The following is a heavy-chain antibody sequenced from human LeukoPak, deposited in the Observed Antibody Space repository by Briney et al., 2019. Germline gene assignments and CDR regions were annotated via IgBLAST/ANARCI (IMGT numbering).Heavy chain of an antibody. D-gene: IGHD5-12*01. J-gene: IGHJ6*02. CDR2: IFHSGSI. CDR1: GGSISTSNW. CDR3: ARWSSGYDFGLYCYYGMDV. V-gene: IGHV4-4*02. Sequence: PSETLSLTCAVSGGSISTSNWWSWVRQSPGKGLEWIGEIFHSGSISYNPSLKSRVTISVDKTKNQFSLRLSSVTAADTAVYYCARWSSGYDFGLYCYYGMDVWGQGTTVTVSS.